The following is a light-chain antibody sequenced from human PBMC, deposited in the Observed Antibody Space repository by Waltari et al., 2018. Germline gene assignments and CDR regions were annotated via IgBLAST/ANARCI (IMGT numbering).Light chain of an antibody. J-gene: IGLJ3*02. CDR2: EDN. V-gene: IGLV1-51*01. CDR1: TPNIGNNY. Sequence: QSVLTQAPSVSAAPGQTVTISCSGTTPNIGNNYVSWYQQLPGAAPKIVIYEDNRRPSGIPDRFSGPKSGASATLGITGLQTGDEADYYGGSWDSSLGIGVLGGGTRLTVL. CDR3: GSWDSSLGIGV.